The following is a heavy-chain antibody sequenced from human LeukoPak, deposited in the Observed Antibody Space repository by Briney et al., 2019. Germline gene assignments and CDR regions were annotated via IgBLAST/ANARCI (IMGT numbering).Heavy chain of an antibody. CDR3: ASFYCSGGSCYQYYYYYYMDV. J-gene: IGHJ6*03. CDR1: GGSFSSYY. CDR2: INHSGST. Sequence: SETLSLACAVYGGSFSSYYWSWIRQPPGKGLEWIGEINHSGSTNYNPSLKSRVTISVDTSKNQFSLKLSSVTAADTAVYYCASFYCSGGSCYQYYYYYYMDVWGKGTTVTISS. D-gene: IGHD2-15*01. V-gene: IGHV4-34*01.